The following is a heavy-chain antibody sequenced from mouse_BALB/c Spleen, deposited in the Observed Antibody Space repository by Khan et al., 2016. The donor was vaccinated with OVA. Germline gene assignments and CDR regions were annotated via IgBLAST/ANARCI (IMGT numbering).Heavy chain of an antibody. CDR2: INPSNGYT. D-gene: IGHD2-14*01. V-gene: IGHV1-4*01. Sequence: VQLQQSGAELARPGASVKMSCKASGYTFTSYTIHWIKKRPGQGLEWIGYINPSNGYTNYNQKFKDKATLTTDKSSTTAYLQLSSLPSDDSAVYNCVRDGAYHRNDGWFAYWGQGTLDTVSA. J-gene: IGHJ3*01. CDR3: VRDGAYHRNDGWFAY. CDR1: GYTFTSYT.